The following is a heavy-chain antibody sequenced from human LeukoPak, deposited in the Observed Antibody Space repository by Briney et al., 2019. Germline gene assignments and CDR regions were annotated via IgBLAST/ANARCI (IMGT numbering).Heavy chain of an antibody. CDR3: ASPVTQDY. V-gene: IGHV3-30-3*01. CDR1: GFTFSSYA. CDR2: ISYDESNK. J-gene: IGHJ4*02. Sequence: GGSLRLSCAASGFTFSSYAMHWVRQAPGKGLEWVAVISYDESNKYYADSVKGRFTISRDNSKNTPYLQMNSLRAEDTAVYYCASPVTQDYWGQGTLVTVSS. D-gene: IGHD3-10*01.